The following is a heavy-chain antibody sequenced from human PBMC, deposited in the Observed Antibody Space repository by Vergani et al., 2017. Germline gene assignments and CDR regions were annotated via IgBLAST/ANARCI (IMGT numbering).Heavy chain of an antibody. CDR2: IYHSGST. CDR3: ARVDDSSGPFRY. D-gene: IGHD3-22*01. V-gene: IGHV4-38-2*02. CDR1: GYSISSGYY. Sequence: QVQLQESGPGLVKPSETLSLTCTVSGYSISSGYYWGWIRQPPGKGLEWIGSIYHSGSTYYNPSLKSRVTISVDTSKNQFSLKLSSVTAADTAVYYCARVDDSSGPFRYWGQGTLVTVSS. J-gene: IGHJ4*02.